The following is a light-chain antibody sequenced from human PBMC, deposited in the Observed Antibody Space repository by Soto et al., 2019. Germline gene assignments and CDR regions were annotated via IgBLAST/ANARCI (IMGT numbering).Light chain of an antibody. J-gene: IGKJ1*01. CDR1: QSISSW. CDR2: DAS. Sequence: DIQMTQSPSTLPASAGDRVTITCRASQSISSWLAWYQQKPGKAPKLLIYDASSLESGVPSRFSGRGSGTEFTLTISSLQPDDFATYYCQQYNTFWTFSQGTKVDIK. V-gene: IGKV1-5*01. CDR3: QQYNTFWT.